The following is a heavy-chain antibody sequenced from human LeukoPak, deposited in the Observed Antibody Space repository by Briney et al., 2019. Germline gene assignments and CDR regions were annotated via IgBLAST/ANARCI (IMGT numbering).Heavy chain of an antibody. J-gene: IGHJ6*02. CDR3: ARDRRDGYNGNYYYYGMDV. V-gene: IGHV3-53*01. CDR1: GFTVSSNY. Sequence: GGSLRLSCAASGFTVSSNYMSWVRQAPGKGLEWVSVIYSGGSTYYADSVKGRFTISRDNSKNTLYLQMNSLRAEDTAVYYCARDRRDGYNGNYYYYGMDVWGQETTVTVSS. CDR2: IYSGGST. D-gene: IGHD5-24*01.